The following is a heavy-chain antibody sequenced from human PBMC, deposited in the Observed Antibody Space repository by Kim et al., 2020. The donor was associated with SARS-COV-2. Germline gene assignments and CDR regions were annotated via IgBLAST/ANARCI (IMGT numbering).Heavy chain of an antibody. Sequence: SETPSLTCTVSGGSISSSSSYWGWIRQTPGKGLEWIGTLYSSGNSYYNPSLKSRLIISVDTSNNQFSLRLSSVTAADTAVYYCARQGGVDYYDSRGHFDLWGRGTLVTVSS. D-gene: IGHD3-22*01. CDR2: LYSSGNS. J-gene: IGHJ2*01. CDR1: GGSISSSSSY. V-gene: IGHV4-39*01. CDR3: ARQGGVDYYDSRGHFDL.